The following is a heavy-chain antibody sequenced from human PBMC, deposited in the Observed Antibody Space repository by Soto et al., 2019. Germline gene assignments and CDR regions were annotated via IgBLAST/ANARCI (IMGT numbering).Heavy chain of an antibody. V-gene: IGHV4-4*08. CDR3: ARREAGPGSWLDP. D-gene: IGHD6-19*01. J-gene: IGHJ5*02. CDR1: GGSLTTDSW. CDR2: VYNSGKT. Sequence: SETLSLTCTVSGGSLTTDSWTWSWIRKPPGKGLEWIGYVYNSGKTVYNPSLKSRVTISVDTSKNQFSLRLESVTATDTAVYFCARREAGPGSWLDPWGQGTLVTLSS.